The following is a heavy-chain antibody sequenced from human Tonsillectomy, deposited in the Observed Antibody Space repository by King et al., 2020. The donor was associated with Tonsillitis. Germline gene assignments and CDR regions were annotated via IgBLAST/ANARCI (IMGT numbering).Heavy chain of an antibody. V-gene: IGHV3-7*01. CDR3: VRDRSYDYVWGTYRYITMDV. J-gene: IGHJ6*02. CDR2: IKQDGSEK. Sequence: VQLVQSGGGLVQPGGSLRLSCAASGFTFSSYWMTWVRQAPGKGLEWVANIKQDGSEKYYVDSVKGRFTISRDNAKNSLSLQMNSLRAEDTAVYYCVRDRSYDYVWGTYRYITMDVWGQGTTVTVSS. CDR1: GFTFSSYW. D-gene: IGHD3-16*02.